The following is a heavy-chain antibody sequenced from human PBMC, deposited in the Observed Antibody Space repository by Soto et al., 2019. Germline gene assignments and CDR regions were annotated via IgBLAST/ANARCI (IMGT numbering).Heavy chain of an antibody. J-gene: IGHJ4*02. Sequence: QVQLVQSGAGVKKPGASVKVSCKASGYTFTGYYIHWVRQAPGQGLEWMGWINPNSGGTKYPQKFQGRVTMTRDTSISTVYMSLTGLKSDDTAVYFCARDLAKGGGSAGFDYWGQGTLVAVSS. CDR3: ARDLAKGGGSAGFDY. D-gene: IGHD2-15*01. CDR1: GYTFTGYY. V-gene: IGHV1-2*02. CDR2: INPNSGGT.